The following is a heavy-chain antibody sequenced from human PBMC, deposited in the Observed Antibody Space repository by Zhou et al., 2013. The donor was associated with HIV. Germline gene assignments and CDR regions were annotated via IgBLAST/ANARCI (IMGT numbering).Heavy chain of an antibody. CDR3: ARVGADILVVVTAIQWRYFHH. J-gene: IGHJ1*01. D-gene: IGHD2-21*02. CDR2: IIPIFGTA. CDR1: GGTFSSYA. V-gene: IGHV1-69*05. Sequence: QVQLVQSGAEVKKPGSSVKVSCKASGGTFSSYAISWVRQAPGQGLEWMGGIIPIFGTANYAQKFQGRVTITTDESTSTAYMELSSLRSDDTAVYYCARVGADILVVVTAIQWRYFHHWGQGHPGHRLL.